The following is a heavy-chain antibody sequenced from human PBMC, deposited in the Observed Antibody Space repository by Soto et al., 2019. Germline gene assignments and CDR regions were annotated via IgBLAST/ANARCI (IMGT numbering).Heavy chain of an antibody. D-gene: IGHD3-10*01. CDR2: ISSSGSTI. CDR3: ARGGITMVRGVGQHYYYYYMDV. CDR1: GFTFSDYY. J-gene: IGHJ6*03. V-gene: IGHV3-11*01. Sequence: GGSLRLSCAASGFTFSDYYMSWIRQAPGKGLEWVSYISSSGSTIYYADSVKGRFTISRDNAKNSLYLQMNSLRAEDTAVYYCARGGITMVRGVGQHYYYYYMDVWGKGTTVTVSS.